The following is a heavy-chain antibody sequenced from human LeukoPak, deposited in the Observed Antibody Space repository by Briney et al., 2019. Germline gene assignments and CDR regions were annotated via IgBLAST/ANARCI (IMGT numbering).Heavy chain of an antibody. J-gene: IGHJ4*02. CDR3: ARGVVAAAGRTFDF. Sequence: SETLSLTCTVSGGSISSGSYYWSWIRQPAGKGLEWIGYIYNSGSTNYNPSLKSRVTISLDTSKNQFSLKLSSVTAADTAVYYCARGVVAAAGRTFDFWGQGTLVTVSS. V-gene: IGHV4-61*10. CDR2: IYNSGST. CDR1: GGSISSGSYY. D-gene: IGHD6-13*01.